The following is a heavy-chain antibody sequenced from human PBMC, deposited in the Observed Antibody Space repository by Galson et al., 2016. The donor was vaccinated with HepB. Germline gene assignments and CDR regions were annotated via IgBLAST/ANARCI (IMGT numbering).Heavy chain of an antibody. V-gene: IGHV3-48*01. CDR3: VRDNDWAFDY. J-gene: IGHJ4*02. CDR2: NNRDSRLI. Sequence: SLRLSCAASGFTFSNYAMNWVRQAPGKGLEWVSHNNRDSRLIDYADSVKGRFTVSRDNGKNSLFLQMDGPRAEDTAVYYCVRDNDWAFDYWGQGILVTVSS. CDR1: GFTFSNYA. D-gene: IGHD1-1*01.